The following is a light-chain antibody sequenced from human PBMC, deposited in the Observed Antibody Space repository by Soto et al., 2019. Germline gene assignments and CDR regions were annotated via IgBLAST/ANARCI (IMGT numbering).Light chain of an antibody. CDR2: GNS. J-gene: IGLJ3*02. CDR3: QSYDSSLSGSWV. V-gene: IGLV1-40*01. CDR1: SSNIGAGYD. Sequence: QAVLTQPPSVSGAPGQRVPISCIGSSSNIGAGYDVHWYQQLPGTAPKLLIYGNSNRPSGVPDRFSGSKSGTSASLAITGLQAEDEADYYCQSYDSSLSGSWVFGGGTKLTVL.